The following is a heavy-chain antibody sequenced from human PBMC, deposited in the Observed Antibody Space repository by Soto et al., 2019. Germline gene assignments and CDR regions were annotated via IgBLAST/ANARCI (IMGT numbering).Heavy chain of an antibody. Sequence: GGSLRLSCAASGFSFGYYSMSWVRQAPGKGLEWVSSISGSGANTYYADSVKGRFSISRDNSKNTLYLQLNSLRAEDTAEYYCAKLLADYESDYFRLLDAWARGTLVPGS. V-gene: IGHV3-23*01. J-gene: IGHJ5*02. CDR2: ISGSGANT. CDR3: AKLLADYESDYFRLLDA. D-gene: IGHD3-16*01. CDR1: GFSFGYYS.